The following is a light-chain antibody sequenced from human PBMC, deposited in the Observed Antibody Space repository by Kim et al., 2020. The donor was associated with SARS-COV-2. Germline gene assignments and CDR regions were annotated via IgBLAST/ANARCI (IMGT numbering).Light chain of an antibody. V-gene: IGLV2-14*01. CDR3: SSYTSSSTFV. J-gene: IGLJ1*01. Sequence: QSALTQPASVSGSPGQSITISCTGTSSDVGGYNYVSWYQQYPGKVPKLMIYDVNKRPSGVSNRFSGSKSGNTASLTIAGLQAEDEADYYCSSYTSSSTFVFGTGTKVTVL. CDR1: SSDVGGYNY. CDR2: DVN.